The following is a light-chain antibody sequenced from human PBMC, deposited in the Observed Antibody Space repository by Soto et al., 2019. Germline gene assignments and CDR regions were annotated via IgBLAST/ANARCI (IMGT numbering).Light chain of an antibody. CDR2: DAS. Sequence: DIKMTQSPSTLSASVGDRVTITCRASQSISSWLAWYQQKPGKAPKVLIFDASSLESGVPSRFSGSGSATEFTLTISSLQPDDFATYYCQQYNTYSTFGQGTLLEIK. V-gene: IGKV1-5*01. CDR3: QQYNTYST. J-gene: IGKJ5*01. CDR1: QSISSW.